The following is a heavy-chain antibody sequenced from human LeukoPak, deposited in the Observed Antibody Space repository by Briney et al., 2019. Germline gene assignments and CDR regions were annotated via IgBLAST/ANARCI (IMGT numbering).Heavy chain of an antibody. CDR2: IKQDGSEK. Sequence: GGSLRLSCAASGFTFSSYWMSWVRQAPGKGLEWVANIKQDGSEKYYVDSVKGRFTISRDNAKNSLYLQMNSLRAEDTAVYYCARDGRKIKALFYSGYDSSFDYWGQGTLVTVSS. V-gene: IGHV3-7*01. D-gene: IGHD5-12*01. CDR1: GFTFSSYW. J-gene: IGHJ4*02. CDR3: ARDGRKIKALFYSGYDSSFDY.